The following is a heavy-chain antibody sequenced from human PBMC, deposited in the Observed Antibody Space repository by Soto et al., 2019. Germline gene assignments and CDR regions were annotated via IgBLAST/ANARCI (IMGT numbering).Heavy chain of an antibody. CDR3: ARTGVVRGVIITTDTNRNWFDP. D-gene: IGHD3-10*01. CDR1: GGSFSGYY. V-gene: IGHV4-34*01. J-gene: IGHJ5*02. Sequence: SETLSLTCAVYGGSFSGYYWSWIRQPPGKGLEWIGEINHSGSTNYNPSLKSRVTISVDTSKNQFSLKLSSVTAADTAVYYCARTGVVRGVIITTDTNRNWFDPWGQGTLVTVSS. CDR2: INHSGST.